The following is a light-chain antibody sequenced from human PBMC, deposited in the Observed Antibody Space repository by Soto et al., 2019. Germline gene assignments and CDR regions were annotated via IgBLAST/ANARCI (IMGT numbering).Light chain of an antibody. V-gene: IGLV2-14*01. CDR3: CSSGGSTLVI. CDR2: AVS. CDR1: SGDVGAYNY. J-gene: IGLJ2*01. Sequence: QSALTQPASVSGSPGQSITISCTGTSGDVGAYNYVSWYQQYPGKAPKLMIYAVSSRPSGVSNRFSGSKSGNTASLTISGLQAEDEADYYCCSSGGSTLVIYGGGTKLTVL.